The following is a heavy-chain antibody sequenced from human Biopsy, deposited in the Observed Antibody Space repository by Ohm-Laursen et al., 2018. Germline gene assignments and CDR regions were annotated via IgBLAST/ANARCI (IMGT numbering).Heavy chain of an antibody. V-gene: IGHV4-59*08. Sequence: SQTLSLTCAVSGGSISSFYWTWIRQPPGKGPEWIGDISDSGSNNYKPSLKSRVIISVDTSKNQFSLNLSSVTAADTAVYYCARRGSGGRSFDHWGQGTLVTVSS. D-gene: IGHD2-15*01. CDR2: ISDSGSN. CDR3: ARRGSGGRSFDH. CDR1: GGSISSFY. J-gene: IGHJ4*02.